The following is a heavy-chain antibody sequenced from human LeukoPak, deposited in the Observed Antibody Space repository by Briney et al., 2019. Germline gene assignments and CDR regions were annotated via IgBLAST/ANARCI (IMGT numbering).Heavy chain of an antibody. CDR2: IFYNGNT. J-gene: IGHJ5*02. CDR3: ARDPRATTGWYNWFDP. Sequence: PSETLSLTCTVSGGSINSSIYCWGWIRQPPGKGLKWIGSIFYNGNTYNNPSLKSRVTMSVDTSKNQFSLKLSSVTAADTAVYYCARDPRATTGWYNWFDPRGQGTLVTVSS. CDR1: GGSINSSIYC. V-gene: IGHV4-39*07. D-gene: IGHD6-19*01.